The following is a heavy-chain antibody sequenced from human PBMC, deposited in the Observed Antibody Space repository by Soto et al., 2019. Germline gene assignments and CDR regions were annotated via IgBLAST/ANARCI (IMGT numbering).Heavy chain of an antibody. CDR1: GGSISSYY. J-gene: IGHJ6*02. Sequence: QVQLQESGPGLVKPSETLSLTCTVSGGSISSYYWSWIRQPPGKGLEWIGYIYYSGSTNYNPSLKSRVTISVDTSKNQFSLMLSSVSAADTAVYYCARNPCGGSGRSCYSGGYYYYYYGMDVWGQGTTVTVSS. CDR3: ARNPCGGSGRSCYSGGYYYYYYGMDV. CDR2: IYYSGST. D-gene: IGHD2-15*01. V-gene: IGHV4-59*01.